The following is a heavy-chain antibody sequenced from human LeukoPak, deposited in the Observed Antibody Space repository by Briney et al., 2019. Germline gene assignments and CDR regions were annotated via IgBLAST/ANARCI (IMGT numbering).Heavy chain of an antibody. CDR2: LSRSGSNI. Sequence: GGSLRLSCAASGFTFSSYDMNWVRQAPGKGLEWVSYLSRSGSNIYYADSVKGRFTISRDNAKNSLYLQMNSLRAEDTAVYYCARRVIVVGLDYWGQGTLVTVSS. D-gene: IGHD3-22*01. CDR1: GFTFSSYD. V-gene: IGHV3-48*03. J-gene: IGHJ4*02. CDR3: ARRVIVVGLDY.